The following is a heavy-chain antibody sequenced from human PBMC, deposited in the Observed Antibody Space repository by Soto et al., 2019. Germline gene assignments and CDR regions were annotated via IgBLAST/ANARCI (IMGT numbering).Heavy chain of an antibody. D-gene: IGHD5-12*01. V-gene: IGHV3-23*01. Sequence: EVQLLESGGGLVQPGGSLRLSCAASGFTFSSYAMSWVRQAPGKGLEWVSAISGSGGSTYYADSVKGRFTISRDNSKNTLYLHMISVRDEDTAVYYCAKDGHSMVATSLAPHDYWGQVTLVTVSS. CDR2: ISGSGGST. CDR3: AKDGHSMVATSLAPHDY. CDR1: GFTFSSYA. J-gene: IGHJ4*02.